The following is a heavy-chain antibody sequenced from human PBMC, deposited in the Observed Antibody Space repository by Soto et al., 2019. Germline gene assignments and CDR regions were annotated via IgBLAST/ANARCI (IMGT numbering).Heavy chain of an antibody. V-gene: IGHV3-48*01. Sequence: EVQLVESGGGLVQPGGSLIVSCAASGFTFSSYSMNWVRQAPGKGLEWVAYIRSSSSVIDYADSVKGRFTISRDNVKNSLYLQMNSLRAEDTAVYYCVRIVTMIVLDTTVNDAFDIWGQVTMVTVSS. J-gene: IGHJ3*02. CDR1: GFTFSSYS. CDR2: IRSSSSVI. CDR3: VRIVTMIVLDTTVNDAFDI. D-gene: IGHD3-22*01.